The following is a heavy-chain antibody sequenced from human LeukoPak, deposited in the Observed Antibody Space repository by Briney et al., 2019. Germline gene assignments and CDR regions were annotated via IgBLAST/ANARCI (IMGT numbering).Heavy chain of an antibody. CDR3: AKSVYYDGGGYFYTDY. CDR2: INNGGDIT. V-gene: IGHV3-23*01. Sequence: GGSLRLSCAASGLTFSNYAMSWVRQAPGKGLEWVSVINNGGDITDYADSVKGRFTISRDNSENTLYLQMSSLTAEDTAVYYCAKSVYYDGGGYFYTDYWGQGTLVTVSS. J-gene: IGHJ4*02. D-gene: IGHD3-22*01. CDR1: GLTFSNYA.